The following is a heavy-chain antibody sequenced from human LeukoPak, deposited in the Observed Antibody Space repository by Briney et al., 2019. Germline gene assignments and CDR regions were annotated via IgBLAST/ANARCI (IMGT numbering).Heavy chain of an antibody. CDR1: GGSISSYY. V-gene: IGHV4-59*01. CDR2: IYYSGST. CDR3: ARAEVNFYDRSGYFDY. D-gene: IGHD3-22*01. Sequence: SETLSLTCTVSGGSISSYYWSWIRQPPGRGLEWIGYIYYSGSTNHNPSLKSRVTISVDTPKNQFSLKLSSVTAADTAVYYCARAEVNFYDRSGYFDYWGQGSLVTVSS. J-gene: IGHJ4*02.